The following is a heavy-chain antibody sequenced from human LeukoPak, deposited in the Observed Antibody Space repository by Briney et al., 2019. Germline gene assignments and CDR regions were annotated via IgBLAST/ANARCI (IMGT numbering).Heavy chain of an antibody. CDR2: ISYSGST. V-gene: IGHV4-39*01. Sequence: SETLSLTCTVSGGSINSNNYFWGWFRQPPGKGLEWIGSISYSGSTYYNPSVQSRVTISEDTSRNQFFLKLTSLTAADTAVFYCARRSSSSGYYYYMDVWGKGTTVTVPS. D-gene: IGHD6-6*01. J-gene: IGHJ6*03. CDR1: GGSINSNNYF. CDR3: ARRSSSSGYYYYMDV.